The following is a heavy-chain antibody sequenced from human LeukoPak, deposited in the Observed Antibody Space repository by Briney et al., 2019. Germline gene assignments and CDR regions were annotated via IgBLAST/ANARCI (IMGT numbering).Heavy chain of an antibody. Sequence: GGSLRLSCAASGFTFRSYAMSWVRQAPGKGLEWVSAISKDADATYYAGSVKGRFTISRDNSKDTLSLQMNSLRAEDTAVYYCAKESPYCHGTDCRIYYFDSWGQGILVTVSS. CDR3: AKESPYCHGTDCRIYYFDS. V-gene: IGHV3-23*01. D-gene: IGHD2-15*01. J-gene: IGHJ4*02. CDR1: GFTFRSYA. CDR2: ISKDADAT.